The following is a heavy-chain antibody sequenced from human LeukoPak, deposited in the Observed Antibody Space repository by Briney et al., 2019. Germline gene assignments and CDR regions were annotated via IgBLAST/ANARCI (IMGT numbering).Heavy chain of an antibody. J-gene: IGHJ4*02. CDR2: IYYSGST. V-gene: IGHV4-39*07. Sequence: GSLRLSCAASGFTFSSYGMSWVRQAPGKGLEWIGSIYYSGSTYYNPSLKSRVTISVDTSKNQFSLRLSSVTAADTAVYYCARVTGYVMEDYFDYWGQGTLVTVSS. D-gene: IGHD6-13*01. CDR1: GFTFSSYG. CDR3: ARVTGYVMEDYFDY.